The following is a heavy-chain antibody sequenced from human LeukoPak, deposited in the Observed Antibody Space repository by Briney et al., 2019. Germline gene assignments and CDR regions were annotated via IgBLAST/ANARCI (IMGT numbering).Heavy chain of an antibody. D-gene: IGHD2-8*01. CDR1: GYSFTSYW. CDR2: IYPDDSDT. V-gene: IGHV5-51*01. CDR3: ARHGHCTNGVSYSNYYYYMDV. J-gene: IGHJ6*03. Sequence: GESLKISCKGSGYSFTSYWIGWVRRMPGKGLEWMGIIYPDDSDTRYSPSFEGQVIISVDKSISTAYLQWSSLKASDTATYYCARHGHCTNGVSYSNYYYYMDVWGKGTTVTVSS.